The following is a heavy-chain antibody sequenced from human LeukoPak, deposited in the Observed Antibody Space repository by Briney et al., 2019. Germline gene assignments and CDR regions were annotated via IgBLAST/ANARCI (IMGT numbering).Heavy chain of an antibody. CDR3: VRDSIRQQLYYFDH. D-gene: IGHD4-11*01. Sequence: GGSLRLSCAASGFTFSSYEMNWVRQAPGKGLEWVAFLQNDGSDKYLADSVKGRFTISRDNSKNTLFLQMNSLRADDTAVYYCVRDSIRQQLYYFDHWGQGTLVTVSS. J-gene: IGHJ4*02. V-gene: IGHV3-30*02. CDR1: GFTFSSYE. CDR2: LQNDGSDK.